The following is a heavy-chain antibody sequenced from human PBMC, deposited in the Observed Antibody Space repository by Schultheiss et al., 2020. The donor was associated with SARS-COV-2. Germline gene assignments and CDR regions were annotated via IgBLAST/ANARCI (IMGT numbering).Heavy chain of an antibody. Sequence: SETLSLTCTVSGGSISSYYWSWIRQPPGKGLEWIGEINHSGSTNYNPSLKSRVTISVDTSKNQFSLKLSSVTAADTAVYYCAREGYDSSGFFDYWGQGTLVTVSS. J-gene: IGHJ4*02. CDR1: GGSISSYY. V-gene: IGHV4-59*01. CDR3: AREGYDSSGFFDY. D-gene: IGHD3-22*01. CDR2: INHSGST.